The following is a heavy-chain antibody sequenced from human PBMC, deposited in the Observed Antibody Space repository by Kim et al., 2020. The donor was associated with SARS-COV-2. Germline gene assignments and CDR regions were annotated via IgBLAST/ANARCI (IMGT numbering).Heavy chain of an antibody. D-gene: IGHD3-22*01. CDR3: AREGAGDSSGYDAFDI. CDR1: GFTFSSYG. Sequence: GGSLRLSCAASGFTFSSYGMHWVRQAPGKGLEWVAVISYDGSNKYYADSVKGRFTISRDNSKNTLYLQMNSLRAEDTAVYYCAREGAGDSSGYDAFDIWGQGTMVTVSS. CDR2: ISYDGSNK. J-gene: IGHJ3*02. V-gene: IGHV3-33*05.